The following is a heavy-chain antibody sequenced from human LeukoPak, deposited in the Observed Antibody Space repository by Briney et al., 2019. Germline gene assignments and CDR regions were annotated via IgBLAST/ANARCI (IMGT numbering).Heavy chain of an antibody. V-gene: IGHV1-18*01. CDR3: ARGGSGDHQEQLGPPGYYHYMDV. Sequence: GASVKVTCKASVYSFTAYGMGWLRQAPGQGLGWMGWISGHTGTAINAQNLQGRVTLTADTFTSTVYMEMRSLRSDDTAVYYCARGGSGDHQEQLGPPGYYHYMDVWGTGTTVTVSS. D-gene: IGHD3-10*01. CDR2: ISGHTGTA. CDR1: VYSFTAYG. J-gene: IGHJ6*03.